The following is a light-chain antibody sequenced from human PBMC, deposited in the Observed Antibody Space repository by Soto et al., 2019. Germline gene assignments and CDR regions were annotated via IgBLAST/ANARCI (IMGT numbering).Light chain of an antibody. CDR3: AAWDDSLSGVV. J-gene: IGLJ2*01. CDR1: SSNIGSNY. CDR2: KNN. V-gene: IGLV1-47*01. Sequence: QSVLTQSPSASGTPGQRVTISCSGSSSNIGSNYVYWYQQFPGTAPKVLIYKNNQRPSGVPDRFSGSKSGTSASLAISGLRSEDESDYYCAAWDDSLSGVVFGGGTKLTVL.